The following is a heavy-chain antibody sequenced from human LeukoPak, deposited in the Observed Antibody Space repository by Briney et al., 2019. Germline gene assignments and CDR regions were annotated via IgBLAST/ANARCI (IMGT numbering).Heavy chain of an antibody. J-gene: IGHJ3*01. Sequence: GGSLRLSCAVSGFTFSGFWMSWSRQAPGKGLEWVASINSDGSEGYYADVVKGRFTISRGNAKNSLYLQINSLRAEDTAVYYCARSSYSSSSSVWGQGTMVTVSS. CDR3: ARSSYSSSSSV. CDR1: GFTFSGFW. D-gene: IGHD6-6*01. CDR2: INSDGSEG. V-gene: IGHV3-7*03.